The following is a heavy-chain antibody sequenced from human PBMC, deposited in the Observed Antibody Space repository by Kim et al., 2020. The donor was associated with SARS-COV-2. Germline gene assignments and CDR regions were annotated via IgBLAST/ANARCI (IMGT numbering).Heavy chain of an antibody. D-gene: IGHD3-22*01. CDR3: ARARHGGYSDDAFDV. CDR2: ISDTGSIT. V-gene: IGHV3-48*01. Sequence: GGSLRLSCVASGFTLGSFGMNWVRQAPGKGLEWVPYISDTGSITHYIDSVKGRFTISRDNAKSSLYLQMHSLRVEDTAIYYCARARHGGYSDDAFDVWGQGTMVTVSS. CDR1: GFTLGSFG. J-gene: IGHJ3*01.